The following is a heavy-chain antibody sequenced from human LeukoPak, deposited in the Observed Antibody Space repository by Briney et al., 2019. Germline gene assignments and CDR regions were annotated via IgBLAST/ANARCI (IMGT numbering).Heavy chain of an antibody. D-gene: IGHD4-23*01. CDR3: AREDYGGNYDY. V-gene: IGHV1-69*04. CDR1: GGTFTSYA. Sequence: GASVKVSRKASGGTFTSYAISWVRQAPGQGLEWMGRIIPILGIANYAQKFQGRVTITADKSTSTAYMELSSLRSEVTAVYYCAREDYGGNYDYWGQGTLVTVSS. CDR2: IIPILGIA. J-gene: IGHJ4*02.